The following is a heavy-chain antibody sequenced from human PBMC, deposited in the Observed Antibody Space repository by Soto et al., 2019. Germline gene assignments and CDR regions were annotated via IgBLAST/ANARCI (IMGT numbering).Heavy chain of an antibody. CDR3: ASPGLFIAATLYMDV. D-gene: IGHD6-13*01. J-gene: IGHJ6*03. CDR2: INSDGRST. Sequence: GSLTLSCAASGFPFSSYWMHWVRQAPGKGLVWVSRINSDGRSTSYADAVKGRFTISRDNAKTTLYLHMNSLKAEDTAVYNCASPGLFIAATLYMDVWGKGTTVPVSS. V-gene: IGHV3-74*01. CDR1: GFPFSSYW.